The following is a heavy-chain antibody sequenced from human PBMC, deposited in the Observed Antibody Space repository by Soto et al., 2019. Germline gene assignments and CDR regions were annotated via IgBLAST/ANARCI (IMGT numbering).Heavy chain of an antibody. D-gene: IGHD6-19*01. CDR2: ISSTGRTI. CDR3: ARSYSSGWEFDY. J-gene: IGHJ4*02. V-gene: IGHV3-11*01. CDR1: GFTFSNSY. Sequence: VGSLRLSCGASGFTFSNSYMSWIRQAPGKGLEWVSYISSTGRTIYYADSVKGRFTVSRDNAQNSLSLKLNSLRVEDTAVYYCARSYSSGWEFDYWGQGTQVTVSS.